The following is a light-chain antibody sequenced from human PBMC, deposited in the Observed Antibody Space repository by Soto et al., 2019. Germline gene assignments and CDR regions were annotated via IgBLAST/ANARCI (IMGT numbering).Light chain of an antibody. Sequence: EIVLTQSPGTLSLSPGERATLSFRASQSVSNYLAWYQQKPGQAPSLLISGASTRATGVPDRFSGSGSGTDFTLTISRLEPEDFAVYYCQQYGSSPLTFGGGTKVDI. CDR2: GAS. CDR1: QSVSNY. CDR3: QQYGSSPLT. J-gene: IGKJ4*01. V-gene: IGKV3-20*01.